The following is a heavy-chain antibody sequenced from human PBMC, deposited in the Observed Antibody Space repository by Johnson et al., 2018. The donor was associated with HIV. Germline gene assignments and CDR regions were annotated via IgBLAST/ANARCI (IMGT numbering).Heavy chain of an antibody. J-gene: IGHJ3*02. Sequence: QVQLVESGGGLVQPGGSLRLSCAASGFTFSSYAMHWVRQAPGKGLEWVAVISYDGSNKYYADSVKGRFTISRDNSKNTLYLQMNSLRAEDTAVYYCARDRGTTVTTIDAFDIWGQGTMVTVST. CDR2: ISYDGSNK. CDR1: GFTFSSYA. D-gene: IGHD4-17*01. CDR3: ARDRGTTVTTIDAFDI. V-gene: IGHV3-30-3*01.